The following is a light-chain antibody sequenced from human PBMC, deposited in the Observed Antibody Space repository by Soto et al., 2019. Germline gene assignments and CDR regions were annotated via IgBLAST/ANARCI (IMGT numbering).Light chain of an antibody. CDR3: QQANSFPIT. CDR1: QGINNW. CDR2: TAS. V-gene: IGKV1-12*01. J-gene: IGKJ5*01. Sequence: DIQMTQSPSSVSASVGDRVTITCRASQGINNWLAWYQQKPGKAPKLLIYTASSLQSGVPSRFSGSGSGTDFTLTISSLQPEDFATYYCQQANSFPITFCQGTRLEIK.